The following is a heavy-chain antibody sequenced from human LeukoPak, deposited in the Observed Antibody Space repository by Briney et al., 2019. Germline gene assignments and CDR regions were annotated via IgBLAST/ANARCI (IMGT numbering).Heavy chain of an antibody. CDR2: IYYSGST. V-gene: IGHV4-39*01. D-gene: IGHD2-15*01. CDR3: ARHVYCSGGSWYGVCYYYGMDV. Sequence: SETLSLTCTVSGGSISSSSYYWGWIRQPPGKGLEWIGSIYYSGSTYYNPSLKSRVTISVDTSKNQFSLKLSSVTAADPAVYYCARHVYCSGGSWYGVCYYYGMDVWGQGTTVTVSS. J-gene: IGHJ6*02. CDR1: GGSISSSSYY.